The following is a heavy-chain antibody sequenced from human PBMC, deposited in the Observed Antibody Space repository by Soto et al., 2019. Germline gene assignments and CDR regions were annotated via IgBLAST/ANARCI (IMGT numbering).Heavy chain of an antibody. J-gene: IGHJ4*02. Sequence: PSETLSLTCTVSGGSISSSSYYWGWIRQPPGKGLEWIGSIYYSGSTYYNPSLKSRVTISVDTSKNQFSLKLSSVTAADTAVYYFARRRANGSGSYYFDYWGQGTLVTVS. CDR1: GGSISSSSYY. V-gene: IGHV4-39*01. D-gene: IGHD3-10*01. CDR3: ARRRANGSGSYYFDY. CDR2: IYYSGST.